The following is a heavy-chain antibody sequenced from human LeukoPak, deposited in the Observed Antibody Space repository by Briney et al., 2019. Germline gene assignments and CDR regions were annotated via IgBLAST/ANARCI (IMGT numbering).Heavy chain of an antibody. J-gene: IGHJ6*02. Sequence: GGSLRLSCAASGFTFSSYGMHWVRQAPGKGLEWVAVIPYDGSNKYYADSVKGRFTISRDNSKNTLYLQMNSLRAEDTAVYYCAKDGYCSSTSCYGYYYYGMDVWGQGTTVTVSS. V-gene: IGHV3-30*18. CDR3: AKDGYCSSTSCYGYYYYGMDV. CDR1: GFTFSSYG. D-gene: IGHD2-2*03. CDR2: IPYDGSNK.